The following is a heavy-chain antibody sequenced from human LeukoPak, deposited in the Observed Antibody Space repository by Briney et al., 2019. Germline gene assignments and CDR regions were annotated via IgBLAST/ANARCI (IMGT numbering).Heavy chain of an antibody. CDR3: AKDGKNYFDY. Sequence: GGSLRLSCAASGFTFSKYGMHWVRQAPGKGLEWVSLITWNGGSTYYADSVKGRFTISRDNSKNPLYLQMNSLRAEDTALYYCAKDGKNYFDYWGQGTLVTVSS. V-gene: IGHV3-43D*03. CDR1: GFTFSKYG. CDR2: ITWNGGST. J-gene: IGHJ4*02.